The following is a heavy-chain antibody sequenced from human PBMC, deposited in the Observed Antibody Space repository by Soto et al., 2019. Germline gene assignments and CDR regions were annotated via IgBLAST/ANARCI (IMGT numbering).Heavy chain of an antibody. CDR2: INPNSGGT. Sequence: ASVKVSCKASGYTFTGYYMHWVRQAPGQGLEWMGWINPNSGGTNYAQKFQGWVTMTRDTSISTAYMELSRLRSDDTAVYYCARENSGYYKYYYGMDVWGQGTTVTVSS. CDR3: ARENSGYYKYYYGMDV. CDR1: GYTFTGYY. V-gene: IGHV1-2*04. D-gene: IGHD5-12*01. J-gene: IGHJ6*02.